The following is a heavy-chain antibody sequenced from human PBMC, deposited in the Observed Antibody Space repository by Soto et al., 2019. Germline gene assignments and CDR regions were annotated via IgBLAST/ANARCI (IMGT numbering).Heavy chain of an antibody. V-gene: IGHV2-5*02. CDR3: AHSKYYEYSSSGIFDY. CDR2: IYWDDDK. D-gene: IGHD6-6*01. Sequence: SGPTLVNPTQTLTLTCSFSGFSLSTSGVGVGWIRQPPGKALEWLALIYWDDDKRYSPSLKSRLTITKDTSKNQVVLTMTNMDPVDTATYYCAHSKYYEYSSSGIFDYWGQGTLVTVSS. J-gene: IGHJ4*02. CDR1: GFSLSTSGVG.